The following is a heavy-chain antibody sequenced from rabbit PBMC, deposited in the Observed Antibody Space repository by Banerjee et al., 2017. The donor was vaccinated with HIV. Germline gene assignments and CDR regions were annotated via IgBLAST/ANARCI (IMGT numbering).Heavy chain of an antibody. D-gene: IGHD6-1*01. CDR2: IYAGSSGST. CDR3: ARDYAGYAGYGYAFDL. J-gene: IGHJ4*01. Sequence: QSLEESGGDLVKPGASLTLTCTASGFSFSSSYWICWVRQAPGKGLEWIACIYAGSSGSTFYASWAKGRFTISKTSSTTVTLQMTSLTAADTATYFCARDYAGYAGYGYAFDLWGQGTLVTVS. CDR1: GFSFSSSYW. V-gene: IGHV1S40*01.